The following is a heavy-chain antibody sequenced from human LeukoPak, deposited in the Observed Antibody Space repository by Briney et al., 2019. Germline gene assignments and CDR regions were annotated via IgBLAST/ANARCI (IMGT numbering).Heavy chain of an antibody. D-gene: IGHD3-10*01. CDR1: GFTFSSYW. J-gene: IGHJ4*02. CDR3: ARDATMVRGVIDY. CDR2: INSDGSST. V-gene: IGHV3-74*01. Sequence: GGSLRLSCAASGFTFSSYWMHWVRQAPGKGLVWVSRINSDGSSTSYADSVKGRFTISRDNAKNTLYLQMNSLRAEDTAVFYCARDATMVRGVIDYWGQGTLVTVFS.